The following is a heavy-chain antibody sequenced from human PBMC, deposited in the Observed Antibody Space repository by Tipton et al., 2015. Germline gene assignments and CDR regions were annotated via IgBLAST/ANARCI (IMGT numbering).Heavy chain of an antibody. CDR2: IDGSGST. CDR3: ARAGMAHFDY. V-gene: IGHV4-59*01. J-gene: IGHJ4*02. D-gene: IGHD5-24*01. CDR1: GGSISTYY. Sequence: TLSLTCSVSGGSISTYYWSWIRQSPGKGLEWIGYIDGSGSTSYNPALKSRLTMSEDPSKKEFALMLSSVTAADTAVYSCARAGMAHFDYWGQGTLVTVSS.